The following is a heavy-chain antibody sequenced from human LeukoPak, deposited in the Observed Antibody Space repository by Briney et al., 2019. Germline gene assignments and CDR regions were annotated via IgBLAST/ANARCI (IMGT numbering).Heavy chain of an antibody. V-gene: IGHV4-4*09. D-gene: IGHD3-10*01. Sequence: SETLSLTCTVSGGSISSYYWSWIRQPPGKGLEWIGYIYTSGSTNYNPSLKSRVTISVDTSKNQFSLKLSSVTAADAAVYYCARLMVRGAVMGTFDYWGQGTLVTVSS. J-gene: IGHJ4*02. CDR1: GGSISSYY. CDR2: IYTSGST. CDR3: ARLMVRGAVMGTFDY.